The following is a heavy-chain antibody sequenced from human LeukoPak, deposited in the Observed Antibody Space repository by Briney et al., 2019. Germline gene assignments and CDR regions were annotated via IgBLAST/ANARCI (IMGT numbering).Heavy chain of an antibody. J-gene: IGHJ4*02. V-gene: IGHV3-21*04. CDR2: ISSSSSYI. Sequence: PGGSLRLSCAASGFTFSSYSMNWVRQAPGKGLEWVSSISSSSSYIYYADSVKGRFTISRDNSKNTLYLQMNSLRAEDTAVYYCANEFYYDSSGYYWWGQGTLVTVSS. CDR3: ANEFYYDSSGYYW. CDR1: GFTFSSYS. D-gene: IGHD3-22*01.